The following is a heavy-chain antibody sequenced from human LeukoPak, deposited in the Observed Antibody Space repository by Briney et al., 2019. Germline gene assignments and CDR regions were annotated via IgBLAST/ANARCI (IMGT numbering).Heavy chain of an antibody. D-gene: IGHD3-3*01. CDR1: GFTFSNAW. V-gene: IGHV3-15*01. CDR2: IKSKTDGGTT. J-gene: IGHJ6*03. CDR3: TTDPTARLRFSEDTDYYYYYYMDV. Sequence: PGGSLRLSCAASGFTFSNAWISWVRQAPGKGLEWVGRIKSKTDGGTTDYAAPVKGRFTISRDDSKNTLYLQMNSLKTEDTAVYYCTTDPTARLRFSEDTDYYYYYYMDVWGKGTTVTVSS.